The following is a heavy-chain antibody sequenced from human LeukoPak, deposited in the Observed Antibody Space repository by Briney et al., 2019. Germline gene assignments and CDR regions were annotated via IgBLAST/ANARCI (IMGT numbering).Heavy chain of an antibody. D-gene: IGHD3-10*01. Sequence: GASVKVFCKAAGYTFTSYYMHWVRQAPGQGLEWMGIINPSGGGTSYAQKFQDRVTMTRDMSTSTVYMELSSLRSEDTAVYYCARFGSEFPFDYWGQGTLVTVSS. V-gene: IGHV1-46*01. CDR2: INPSGGGT. CDR1: GYTFTSYY. J-gene: IGHJ4*02. CDR3: ARFGSEFPFDY.